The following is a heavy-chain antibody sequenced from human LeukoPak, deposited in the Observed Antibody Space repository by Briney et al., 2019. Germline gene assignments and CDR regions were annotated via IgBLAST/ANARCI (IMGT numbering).Heavy chain of an antibody. J-gene: IGHJ4*02. V-gene: IGHV3-23*01. CDR3: VTEREYSPHDPVGDY. Sequence: GGSLRLSCAASGSSFSSCAMGWVRQAPGKGPDWVSSISGGADSTYYADSVKGRFTISRDNSKNTLYLQINSLRVEDTAIYYCVTEREYSPHDPVGDYWGQGALVTVSS. CDR2: ISGGADST. D-gene: IGHD5-12*01. CDR1: GSSFSSCA.